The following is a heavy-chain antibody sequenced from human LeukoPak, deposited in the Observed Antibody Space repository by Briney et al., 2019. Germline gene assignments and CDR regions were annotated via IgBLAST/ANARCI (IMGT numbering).Heavy chain of an antibody. V-gene: IGHV3-48*03. CDR1: GFTFSSYE. D-gene: IGHD2-21*02. CDR2: ISSSGSTI. CDR3: ARQVGVTLYYFDY. Sequence: PGGSLRLSCAASGFTFSSYEMNWVRQAPGKGLEWVSYISSSGSTIYYADSVKGRFTISRDNAKNSLYLQMNSLRAEDTAVYYCARQVGVTLYYFDYWGQGTLVTVSS. J-gene: IGHJ4*02.